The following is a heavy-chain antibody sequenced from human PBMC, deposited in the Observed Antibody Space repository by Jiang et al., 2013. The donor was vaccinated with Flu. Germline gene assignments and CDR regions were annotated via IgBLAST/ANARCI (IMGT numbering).Heavy chain of an antibody. CDR3: AREDTGGYGYWYFDL. Sequence: GAEVKKPGASVKVSCKASGYTFTGYYMHWVRQAPGQGLEWMGWINPNSGGTNYAQKFQGWVTMTRDTSISTAYMELSRLRSDDTAVYYCAREDTGGYGYWYFDLWGRGTLVTVSS. CDR1: GYTFTGYY. D-gene: IGHD5-18*01. J-gene: IGHJ2*01. V-gene: IGHV1-2*04. CDR2: INPNSGGT.